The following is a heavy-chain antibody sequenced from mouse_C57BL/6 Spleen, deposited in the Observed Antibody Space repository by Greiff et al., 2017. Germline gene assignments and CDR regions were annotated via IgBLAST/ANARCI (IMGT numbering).Heavy chain of an antibody. CDR1: GYTFTTYP. Sequence: VMLVESGAELVKPGASVKMSCKASGYTFTTYPIEWMKQNHGKSLEWIGNFHPYNDDTKYNEKFKGKATLTVEKSSSTVYLELSRLTSDDSAVYYCARRGYSRYYAMDYWGQGTSVTVSS. D-gene: IGHD2-5*01. J-gene: IGHJ4*01. CDR2: FHPYNDDT. V-gene: IGHV1-47*01. CDR3: ARRGYSRYYAMDY.